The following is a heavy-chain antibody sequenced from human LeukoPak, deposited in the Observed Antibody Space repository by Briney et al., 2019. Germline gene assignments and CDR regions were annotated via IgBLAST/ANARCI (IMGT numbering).Heavy chain of an antibody. CDR3: AKVGTDSSGYSCDY. CDR2: IRYDGSNK. V-gene: IGHV3-30*02. D-gene: IGHD3-22*01. CDR1: GFTFSSYG. Sequence: GGSLRLSCAASGFTFSSYGMHWVRQAPGKGLEWVAFIRYDGSNKFYADSVKGRFTISRDNSKNTLYLQMNSLRAEDTAVYYCAKVGTDSSGYSCDYWGQGTLVTISS. J-gene: IGHJ4*02.